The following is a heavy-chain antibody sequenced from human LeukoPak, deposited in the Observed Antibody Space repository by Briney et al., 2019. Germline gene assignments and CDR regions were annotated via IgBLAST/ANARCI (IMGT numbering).Heavy chain of an antibody. CDR1: GGSFSGYY. Sequence: SETLSLTCAVYGGSFSGYYWSWIRQPPGKGLEWIGEINHSGSTNYNPSLKSRVTISVDTSKNQFSLKLSSVTAADTAVYYCARALAYYDILTADSYAFDIWGQGTMVTVSS. CDR2: INHSGST. V-gene: IGHV4-34*01. D-gene: IGHD3-9*01. CDR3: ARALAYYDILTADSYAFDI. J-gene: IGHJ3*02.